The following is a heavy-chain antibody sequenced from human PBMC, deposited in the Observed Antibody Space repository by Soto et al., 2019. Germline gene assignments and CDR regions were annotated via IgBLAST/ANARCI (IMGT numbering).Heavy chain of an antibody. J-gene: IGHJ1*01. D-gene: IGHD1-26*01. CDR3: ARSSGSYYAEYFQH. CDR2: IWYDGSNK. V-gene: IGHV3-33*01. CDR1: GFTFSSYG. Sequence: GGSLRLSCAASGFTFSSYGMHWVRQAPGKGLEWVAVIWYDGSNKYYADSVKGRFTISRDNSKNTLYLQMNSLRAEDTAVYYCARSSGSYYAEYFQHWGQGTLVTVSS.